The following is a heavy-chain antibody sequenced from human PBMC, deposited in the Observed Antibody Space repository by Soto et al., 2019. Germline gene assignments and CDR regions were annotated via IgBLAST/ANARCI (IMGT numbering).Heavy chain of an antibody. J-gene: IGHJ4*02. CDR1: GFTFRSYG. CDR3: AKGRYYDSSGPGY. Sequence: GGALRLSFAASGFTFRSYGMHWVRPAPGKGLEWVAVISYDGSNKYYADSVKGRFTISRDNSKNTLYLQMNSLRAEDTAVYYCAKGRYYDSSGPGYWGQGTLVTVSS. D-gene: IGHD3-22*01. CDR2: ISYDGSNK. V-gene: IGHV3-30*18.